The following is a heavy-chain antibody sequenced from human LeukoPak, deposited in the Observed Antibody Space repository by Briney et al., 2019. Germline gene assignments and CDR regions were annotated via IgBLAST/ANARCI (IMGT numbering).Heavy chain of an antibody. J-gene: IGHJ5*02. CDR3: ARDDGIVVDFNWSDP. CDR1: GYTFTSYG. V-gene: IGHV1-18*01. CDR2: ISAYNGNT. Sequence: GASVKVSCKASGYTFTSYGISWVRQAPGQGLEWMGWISAYNGNTNYAQKLQGRVTMTTDTSTSTAYMELRSLRSDDTAVYYCARDDGIVVDFNWSDPWGQGTLVTVSS. D-gene: IGHD2-15*01.